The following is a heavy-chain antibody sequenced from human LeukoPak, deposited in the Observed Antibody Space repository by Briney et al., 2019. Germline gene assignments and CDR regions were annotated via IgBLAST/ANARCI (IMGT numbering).Heavy chain of an antibody. Sequence: PAGGSLRLSCVVSGFTFSDYWMSWVRHASGKGLEWVAQTDGEGSRGKYVDSVRGRFTISRDNDKKSLYLEMSTLTVEDTAVYYCAKEVTRVSQKAGDGFDPRGQGTRVTVSS. CDR3: AKEVTRVSQKAGDGFDP. J-gene: IGHJ5*02. CDR1: GFTFSDYW. V-gene: IGHV3-7*01. CDR2: TDGEGSRG. D-gene: IGHD7-27*01.